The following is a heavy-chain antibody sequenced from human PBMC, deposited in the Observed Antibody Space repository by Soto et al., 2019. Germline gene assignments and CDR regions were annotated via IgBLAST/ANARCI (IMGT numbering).Heavy chain of an antibody. CDR2: IYWDDSK. Sequence: QITLKESGPTLVKPTQTLTLTCTFSGFSLTTDRVGVGWIRQPPGEALEWLAVIYWDDSKTYRPSLESRLTITKETSKNQVALTMTNMDSLDTATYYCAHAYGGRSLYCGQGTLVTVSS. CDR1: GFSLTTDRVG. J-gene: IGHJ4*02. V-gene: IGHV2-5*02. CDR3: AHAYGGRSLY. D-gene: IGHD1-26*01.